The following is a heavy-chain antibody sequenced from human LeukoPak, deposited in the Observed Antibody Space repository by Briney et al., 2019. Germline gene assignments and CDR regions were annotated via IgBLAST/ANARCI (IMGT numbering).Heavy chain of an antibody. V-gene: IGHV3-30-3*01. CDR2: ISYGGSNK. CDR1: GFTFSSYA. D-gene: IGHD5-18*01. CDR3: ARDDDTSRGYSYGSPDY. J-gene: IGHJ4*02. Sequence: GGSLRLSCAASGFTFSSYAMHWVRQAPGKGLEWVAVISYGGSNKYYADSVKGRFTISRDNSKNTLYLQMNSLRAEDTAVYYCARDDDTSRGYSYGSPDYWGQGTLVTVSS.